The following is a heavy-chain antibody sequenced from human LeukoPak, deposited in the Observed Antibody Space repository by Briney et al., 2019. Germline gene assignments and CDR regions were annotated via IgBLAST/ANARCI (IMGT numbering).Heavy chain of an antibody. J-gene: IGHJ4*02. V-gene: IGHV6-1*01. D-gene: IGHD3-3*02. CDR3: ARGVLASGGLFDY. CDR2: TCYRSKWYN. CDR1: GDSVSSNSAA. Sequence: SQTLSLTCAISGDSVSSNSAAWNWIRQSPSRGLEWLGRTCYRSKWYNDYAVSVKSRITINPGTSKNQFSLQLNSVTPEDTAMYYCARGVLASGGLFDYWGQGTLVTVSS.